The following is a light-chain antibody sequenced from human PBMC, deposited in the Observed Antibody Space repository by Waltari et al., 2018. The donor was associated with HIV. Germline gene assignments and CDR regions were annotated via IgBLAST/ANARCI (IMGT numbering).Light chain of an antibody. CDR3: QHYDNFLHT. V-gene: IGKV1-33*01. Sequence: DIQMTQSPSSLSGSVGERVTITCQASQDINNYLNWYQQKAGRAPKLLIYDATNLEIGVPSRFSGSGSGTDCTLTISNLQPEDIATYYCQHYDNFLHTFGQGTKLEIK. CDR2: DAT. J-gene: IGKJ2*01. CDR1: QDINNY.